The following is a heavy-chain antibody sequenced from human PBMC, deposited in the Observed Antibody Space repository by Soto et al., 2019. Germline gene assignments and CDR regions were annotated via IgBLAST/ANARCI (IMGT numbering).Heavy chain of an antibody. D-gene: IGHD5-18*01. Sequence: GKSLKISCKGSGYSFTSYWIGWVRQMPGKGLEWMRIIYPGDSDTRYSPSFKGHVTISADKSISTAYLQWSSLKASDTAMYYCARRGSLNTAIDYWGQGTLVTVSS. CDR2: IYPGDSDT. J-gene: IGHJ4*02. CDR3: ARRGSLNTAIDY. V-gene: IGHV5-51*01. CDR1: GYSFTSYW.